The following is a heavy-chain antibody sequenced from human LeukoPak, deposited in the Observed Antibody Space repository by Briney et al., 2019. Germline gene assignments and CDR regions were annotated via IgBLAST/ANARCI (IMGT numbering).Heavy chain of an antibody. V-gene: IGHV1-46*01. J-gene: IGHJ4*02. D-gene: IGHD3-22*01. CDR2: INPSGGST. CDR1: GYTFTNYY. Sequence: ASVKVSCKASGYTFTNYYMHWVRQAAGQGLEWMGIINPSGGSTSYAQKFQGRVTMTRDTSTSTVYMELSSLRSEDTAVYYCARVVTDNSAEGNYFDYWGQGTLVTVSS. CDR3: ARVVTDNSAEGNYFDY.